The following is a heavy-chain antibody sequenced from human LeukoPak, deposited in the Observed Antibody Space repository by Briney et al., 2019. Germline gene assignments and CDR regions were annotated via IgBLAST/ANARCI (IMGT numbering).Heavy chain of an antibody. Sequence: GRSLRLSCAASGFTFSSYAMHWVRQAPGKGLEWVAVISYDGSNKYYADSVKGRFTISRDNSKNTLYLQMNSLRAEDTAVYYCAKDGGYYYYYYMDVWGKGTTVTVSS. CDR3: AKDGGYYYYYYMDV. V-gene: IGHV3-30*04. D-gene: IGHD2-15*01. J-gene: IGHJ6*03. CDR2: ISYDGSNK. CDR1: GFTFSSYA.